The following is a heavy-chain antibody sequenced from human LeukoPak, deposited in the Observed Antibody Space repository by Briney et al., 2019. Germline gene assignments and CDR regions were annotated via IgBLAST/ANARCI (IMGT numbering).Heavy chain of an antibody. V-gene: IGHV4-4*02. CDR3: ARVRNYGDYHPFDY. Sequence: SETLSLTCTVSGDSINSLDLWSWVRQPPGKGLEWIGEMYLSGTTHSNPSVKSRVTISIDKSKNQFFLNLSSVTAADTAVYYCARVRNYGDYHPFDYWGQGTLVTVSS. D-gene: IGHD4-17*01. J-gene: IGHJ4*02. CDR1: GDSINSLDL. CDR2: MYLSGTT.